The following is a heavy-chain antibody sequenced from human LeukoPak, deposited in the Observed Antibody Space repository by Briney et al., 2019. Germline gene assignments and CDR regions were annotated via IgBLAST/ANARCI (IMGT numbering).Heavy chain of an antibody. Sequence: GRSLRLSCAASGFTFSSYGMHGVRQAPGKGLEGVAVISYDGSNKYYADSVKGRFTISRDNSKNTLYLQMNSLRAEDTAVYYCAKQLYDFWSGYSFYYYYGMDVWGQGTTVTVSS. J-gene: IGHJ6*02. CDR1: GFTFSSYG. V-gene: IGHV3-30*18. CDR3: AKQLYDFWSGYSFYYYYGMDV. D-gene: IGHD3-3*01. CDR2: ISYDGSNK.